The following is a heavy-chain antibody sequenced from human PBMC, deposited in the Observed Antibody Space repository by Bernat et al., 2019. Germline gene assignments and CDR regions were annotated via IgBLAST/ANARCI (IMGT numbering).Heavy chain of an antibody. V-gene: IGHV1-3*01. D-gene: IGHD6-6*01. J-gene: IGHJ4*02. CDR2: INAGNGNT. CDR1: GYTFTSYA. Sequence: QVQLVQSGAEVKKPGASVKVSCKASGYTFTSYAMHWVRQAPGQRLEWMGWINAGNGNTKYSQKFQGRVTITRDASAGAAYMGLSSLRSEDTAVYYCAGDQYGSSKAYLFDYWDQGTLVTVSS. CDR3: AGDQYGSSKAYLFDY.